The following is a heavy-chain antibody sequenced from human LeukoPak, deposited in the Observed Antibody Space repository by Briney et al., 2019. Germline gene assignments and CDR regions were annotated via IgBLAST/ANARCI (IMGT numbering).Heavy chain of an antibody. Sequence: SVKVSCKASGGTFSSYAISWVRQAPGQGLDWMGRIIPILGIANYAPKFQGRVTITADKSTSTAYMELSSLRSEDTAVYYCASSSPSSGIAAARDAFDIWGQGTMVTVSS. CDR3: ASSSPSSGIAAARDAFDI. CDR1: GGTFSSYA. CDR2: IIPILGIA. D-gene: IGHD6-13*01. V-gene: IGHV1-69*04. J-gene: IGHJ3*02.